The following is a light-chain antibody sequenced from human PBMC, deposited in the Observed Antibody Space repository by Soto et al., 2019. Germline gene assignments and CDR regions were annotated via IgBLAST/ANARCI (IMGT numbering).Light chain of an antibody. V-gene: IGKV1D-13*01. Sequence: IRMSEVPSYMLDLVGDRVTINYQASQNINNYLNWYQQKPGKAPKLLIYDASSLESGVPSRFIGSGSGTDFTLTISSLQPEDFATYYGQQFNNYPRIFGGGTKVDIK. J-gene: IGKJ4*01. CDR2: DAS. CDR1: QNINNY. CDR3: QQFNNYPRI.